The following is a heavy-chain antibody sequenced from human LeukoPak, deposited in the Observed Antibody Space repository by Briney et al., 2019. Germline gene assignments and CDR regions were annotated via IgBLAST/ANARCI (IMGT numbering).Heavy chain of an antibody. CDR3: ARGTSSGWKFDY. D-gene: IGHD6-19*01. J-gene: IGHJ4*02. V-gene: IGHV4-30-2*01. CDR1: GGSISSSSYY. CDR2: IYHSGST. Sequence: SETLSLTCTVSGGSISSSSYYWGWIRQPPGKGLEWIGYIYHSGSTYYNPSLKSRVTISVDRSKNQFSLKLSSVTAADTAVYYCARGTSSGWKFDYWGQGTLVTVSS.